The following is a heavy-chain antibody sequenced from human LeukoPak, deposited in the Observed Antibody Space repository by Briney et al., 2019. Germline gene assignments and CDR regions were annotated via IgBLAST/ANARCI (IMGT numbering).Heavy chain of an antibody. CDR3: VRLRRNSDTSGFYYYYDF. CDR1: GYTFSSYS. Sequence: KAGGSLRLSCVASGYTFSSYSINCVRQAPGKGLEWVSSISVRSNYIYYADSVRGRFSISRDDARDSLYLQMNSLRAEDTAVYYCVRLRRNSDTSGFYYYYDFWGQGTLVTVSS. CDR2: ISVRSNYI. D-gene: IGHD3-22*01. J-gene: IGHJ4*02. V-gene: IGHV3-21*01.